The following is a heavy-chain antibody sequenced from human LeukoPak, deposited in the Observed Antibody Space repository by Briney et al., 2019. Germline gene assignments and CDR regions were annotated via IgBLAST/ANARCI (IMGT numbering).Heavy chain of an antibody. CDR1: GFTFTNYA. V-gene: IGHV3-23*01. CDR3: AKAYNSGWYYFDY. CDR2: ISGNTGIT. J-gene: IGHJ4*02. D-gene: IGHD6-19*01. Sequence: PGESLRLSCAASGFTFTNYAMSWVRQTPGKGLEWVSGISGNTGITHYAESVKGWCTISRDDSKNTLYLQINSLRAEDTAVYYCAKAYNSGWYYFDYWGQGTLVTVSS.